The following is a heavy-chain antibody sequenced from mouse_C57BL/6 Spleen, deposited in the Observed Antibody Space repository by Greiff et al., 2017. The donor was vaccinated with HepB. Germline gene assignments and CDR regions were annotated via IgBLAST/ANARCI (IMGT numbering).Heavy chain of an antibody. V-gene: IGHV1-82*01. J-gene: IGHJ4*01. CDR1: GYAFSSSW. D-gene: IGHD2-1*01. CDR3: ARSHGNYEAMDY. Sequence: VKLQESGPELVKPGASVKISCKASGYAFSSSWMNWVKQRPGKGLEWIGRIYPGDGDTNYNGKFKGKATLTADKSSSTAYMQLSSLTSEDSAVYFCARSHGNYEAMDYWGQGTSVTVSS. CDR2: IYPGDGDT.